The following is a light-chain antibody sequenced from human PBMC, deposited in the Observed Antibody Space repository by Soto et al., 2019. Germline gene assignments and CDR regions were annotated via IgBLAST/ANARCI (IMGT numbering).Light chain of an antibody. J-gene: IGKJ5*01. V-gene: IGKV3-20*01. Sequence: EIVLTQSPGTLSLSPGERATLSCRASQSVSSSYLAWYQQKPGQAPRLLIYGASRRATGIPDRFSDSGSGTDFTLTISRLEPEDFAVYFCQQYGSSPPITFGQGTRLEIK. CDR3: QQYGSSPPIT. CDR1: QSVSSSY. CDR2: GAS.